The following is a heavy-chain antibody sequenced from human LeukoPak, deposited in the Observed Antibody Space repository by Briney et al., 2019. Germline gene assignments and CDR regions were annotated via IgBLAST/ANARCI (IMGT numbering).Heavy chain of an antibody. D-gene: IGHD6-19*01. CDR1: GYTFTGYY. CDR2: INPYSGDT. J-gene: IGHJ4*02. Sequence: GASVTVSCKASGYTFTGYYMHWVRQAPGQGLEWMGWINPYSGDTNYAQKFQGRVTMTRDTSISTAYMELSRLRSDDTAVYYCARGGSSGWYYFDYWGQGTLVTVSS. V-gene: IGHV1-2*02. CDR3: ARGGSSGWYYFDY.